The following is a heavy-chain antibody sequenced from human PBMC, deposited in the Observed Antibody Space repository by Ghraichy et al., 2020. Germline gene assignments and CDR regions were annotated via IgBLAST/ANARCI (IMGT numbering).Heavy chain of an antibody. V-gene: IGHV3-33*01. CDR3: ARGPRYYYDSSGKLLTSYYFDY. Sequence: SLRLSCAASGFTFSSYGMHWVRQAPGKGLEWVAVIWYDGSNKYYADSVKGRFTISRDNSKNTLYLQMNSLRAEDTAVYYCARGPRYYYDSSGKLLTSYYFDYWGQGTLVTVSS. CDR1: GFTFSSYG. D-gene: IGHD3-22*01. J-gene: IGHJ4*02. CDR2: IWYDGSNK.